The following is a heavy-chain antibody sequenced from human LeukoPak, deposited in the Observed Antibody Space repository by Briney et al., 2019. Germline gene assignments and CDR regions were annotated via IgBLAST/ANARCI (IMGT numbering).Heavy chain of an antibody. CDR2: ISWNSGSI. Sequence: SLRLSCAASGFTSDDYAMHWVRQAPGKGLEWVSGISWNSGSIGYADSVRGRFTISRDNAKNSLYLQMNSLRAEDTALYYCAKGNSGDYYYYYMDVWGKGTTVTVSS. CDR3: AKGNSGDYYYYYMDV. J-gene: IGHJ6*03. V-gene: IGHV3-9*02. D-gene: IGHD3-10*01. CDR1: GFTSDDYA.